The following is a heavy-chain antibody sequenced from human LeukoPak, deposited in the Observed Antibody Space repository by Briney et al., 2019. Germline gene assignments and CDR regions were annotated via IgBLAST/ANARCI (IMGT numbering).Heavy chain of an antibody. D-gene: IGHD5-12*01. CDR1: GFTYA. Sequence: GGSLRLSCVASGFTYAMHWVRQAPGKGLEWVSVIYSGGSTYYADSVKGRFTISRDNSKNTLYLQMNSLRAEDTAVYYCARGGLHFDYWGQGTLVTVSS. CDR3: ARGGLHFDY. V-gene: IGHV3-53*01. J-gene: IGHJ4*02. CDR2: IYSGGST.